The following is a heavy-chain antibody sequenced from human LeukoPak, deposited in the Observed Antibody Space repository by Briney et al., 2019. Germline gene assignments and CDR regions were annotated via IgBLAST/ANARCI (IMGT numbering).Heavy chain of an antibody. V-gene: IGHV5-51*01. D-gene: IGHD4-17*01. Sequence: GESLKISCKGSGNSFSNYWIGRVRQMPGKGLEWMGIIYPDDSDTRYSPSFQGQVTISADKSISTAYLQWSSLKASDNGMYYCARLEGDYGDYGLNNWFDPWGQGTLVTVSS. CDR1: GNSFSNYW. CDR2: IYPDDSDT. J-gene: IGHJ5*02. CDR3: ARLEGDYGDYGLNNWFDP.